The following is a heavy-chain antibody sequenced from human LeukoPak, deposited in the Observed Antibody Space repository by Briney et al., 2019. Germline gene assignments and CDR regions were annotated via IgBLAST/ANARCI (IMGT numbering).Heavy chain of an antibody. CDR1: GFTFSSYG. D-gene: IGHD6-19*01. Sequence: GGSLRLSCAASGFTFSSYGMHWVRQAQGKGLEFVSAITSNEGSTYYADSVEGRFTISRDNSKNTLYLQMGSLRAEDMAVYYCAKSYSSAYGLPDYWGQGTLVTVSS. CDR3: AKSYSSAYGLPDY. J-gene: IGHJ4*02. V-gene: IGHV3-64*02. CDR2: ITSNEGST.